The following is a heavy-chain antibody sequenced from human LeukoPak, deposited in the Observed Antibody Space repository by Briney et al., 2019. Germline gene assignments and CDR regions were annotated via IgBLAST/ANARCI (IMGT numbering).Heavy chain of an antibody. CDR2: IYYSGST. CDR1: GGSISSYY. D-gene: IGHD3-22*01. Sequence: SETLSLTCTVSGGSISSYYWSWIRQPPGKGLEWIGYIYYSGSTNYNPSLKSRVTISVDTSKNQFSLKLSSVTAADTAVHYCARAGYYYDSSGYYQDWFDPWGQGTLVTVSS. CDR3: ARAGYYYDSSGYYQDWFDP. J-gene: IGHJ5*02. V-gene: IGHV4-59*01.